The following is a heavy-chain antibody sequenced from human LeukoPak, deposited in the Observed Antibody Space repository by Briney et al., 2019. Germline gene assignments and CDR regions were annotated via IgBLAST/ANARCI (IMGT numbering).Heavy chain of an antibody. Sequence: GGSLRLSCAASGFTFDDYAMHWVRQAPGKGLEWVSGISWNSGSIGYADSVKGRFTISRDNAKNSLYLQMNSLRAEDTALYYCAKDPLPLIAAAGNWFDPWGQGTLVTVSS. CDR1: GFTFDDYA. D-gene: IGHD6-13*01. CDR3: AKDPLPLIAAAGNWFDP. J-gene: IGHJ5*02. CDR2: ISWNSGSI. V-gene: IGHV3-9*01.